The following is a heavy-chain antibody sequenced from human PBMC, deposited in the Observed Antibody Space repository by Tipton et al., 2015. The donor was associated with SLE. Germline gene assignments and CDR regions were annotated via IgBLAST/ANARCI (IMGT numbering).Heavy chain of an antibody. D-gene: IGHD6-13*01. CDR2: IWYDGSNK. V-gene: IGHV3-33*01. J-gene: IGHJ6*04. CDR3: ARDYLDRAAAGTVDV. Sequence: SLRLSCAASGFTFSSYGMHWVRQAPGKGLEWVAVIWYDGSNKYYADSVKGRFTISRDNSKNTLYLQMNSLRAEDTAVYYCARDYLDRAAAGTVDVWGKGTTVTVSS. CDR1: GFTFSSYG.